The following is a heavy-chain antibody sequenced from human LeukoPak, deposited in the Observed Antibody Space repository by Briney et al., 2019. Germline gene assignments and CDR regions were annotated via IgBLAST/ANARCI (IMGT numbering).Heavy chain of an antibody. CDR3: ARDRGYDHSQH. CDR1: LGTLSRYA. Sequence: GASVKVSSTASLGTLSRYAISWVRQAPGQGLEWMGGIIPIFGTANYAQKFQGRVTITADESTSTAYMELSSLRSEDTAVYYCARDRGYDHSQHWGQGTLVTASS. J-gene: IGHJ1*01. CDR2: IIPIFGTA. D-gene: IGHD5-12*01. V-gene: IGHV1-69*13.